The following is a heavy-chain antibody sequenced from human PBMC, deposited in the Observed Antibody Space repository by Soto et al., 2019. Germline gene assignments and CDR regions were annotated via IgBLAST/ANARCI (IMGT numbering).Heavy chain of an antibody. CDR1: GGSISSAAYC. V-gene: IGHV4-30-4*01. CDR2: IYDGGTT. CDR3: ARGPSGVKVDN. Sequence: SETLSLTCTVSGGSISSAAYCWSWIRQSPDKGLEWIGHIYDGGTTYSSPSLKGRVTISADTSETQFSLKLNSVSAADTAVYYGARGPSGVKVDNLGQ. J-gene: IGHJ4*01. D-gene: IGHD3-16*01.